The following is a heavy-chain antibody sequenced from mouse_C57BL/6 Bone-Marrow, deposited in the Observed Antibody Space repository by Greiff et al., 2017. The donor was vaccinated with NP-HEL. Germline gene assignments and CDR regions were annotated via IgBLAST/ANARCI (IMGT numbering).Heavy chain of an antibody. Sequence: VQLQQSGAELVRPGTSVKVSCKASGYAFTNYLIEWVKQRAGQGLEWIGVINPGSGGTNYNEKFKGKATLTADKSSSTAYMQLSSLTSEDSAVYFCATKEFAYWGQGTLVTVSA. CDR3: ATKEFAY. V-gene: IGHV1-54*01. J-gene: IGHJ3*01. CDR2: INPGSGGT. CDR1: GYAFTNYL.